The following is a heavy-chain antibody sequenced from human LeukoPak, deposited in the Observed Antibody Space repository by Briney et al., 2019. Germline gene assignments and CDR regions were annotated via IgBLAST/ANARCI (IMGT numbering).Heavy chain of an antibody. CDR3: ARDRRTLEAVAGTFDY. V-gene: IGHV1-46*01. CDR1: GYTFTSYY. Sequence: GSVKVSCKASGYTFTSYYMHWVRQAPGQGLEWMGIINPSGGSTSYAQKFQGRVTMTRDMSTSTVYMELSSLRSEDTAVYYCARDRRTLEAVAGTFDYWGQGTLVTVSS. CDR2: INPSGGST. J-gene: IGHJ4*02. D-gene: IGHD6-19*01.